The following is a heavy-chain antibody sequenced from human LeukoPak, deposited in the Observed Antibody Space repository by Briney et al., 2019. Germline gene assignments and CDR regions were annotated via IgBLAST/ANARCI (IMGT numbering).Heavy chain of an antibody. Sequence: SGPTLVNPPQTLTLTCTFSGFSLSTHKMRVSWVRQPPGKALEWLARSDWCDDKFYTPSLKPRLSISKDTYKNQLVLTMTNVVPEDTATYYCSRTAVCSGTSCSLDYWGQGTLVTVSS. J-gene: IGHJ4*02. CDR1: GFSLSTHKMR. D-gene: IGHD2-2*01. V-gene: IGHV2-70*04. CDR3: SRTAVCSGTSCSLDY. CDR2: SDWCDDK.